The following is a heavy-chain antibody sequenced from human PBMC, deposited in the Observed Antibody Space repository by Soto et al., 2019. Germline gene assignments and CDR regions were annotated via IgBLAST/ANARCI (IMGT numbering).Heavy chain of an antibody. J-gene: IGHJ5*02. CDR3: ARAISGYVT. Sequence: SETLSLTCTVSGGSISSYYWSWIRQPPGKGLEWIGYIYYSGSTNYNPSLKSRVTISVNTSKNQFSLKLSSVTAADTAVYYCARAISGYVTWGQGTLVTVSS. D-gene: IGHD5-12*01. V-gene: IGHV4-59*01. CDR1: GGSISSYY. CDR2: IYYSGST.